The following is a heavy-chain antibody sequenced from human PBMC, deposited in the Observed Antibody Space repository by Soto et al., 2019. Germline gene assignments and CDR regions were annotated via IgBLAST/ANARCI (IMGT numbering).Heavy chain of an antibody. CDR3: ARSPRSRSGWYLLAY. D-gene: IGHD6-19*01. J-gene: IGHJ4*02. V-gene: IGHV4-59*01. Sequence: AGTXSLTCTLSGCSSSSDSLIWIRQSPGKALEWIGYSYYNGVTKYNPSLKSRVTISVDKSQNQFSMKLTSVNDTDTAVYYCARSPRSRSGWYLLAYWAQGTL. CDR1: GCSSSSDS. CDR2: SYYNGVT.